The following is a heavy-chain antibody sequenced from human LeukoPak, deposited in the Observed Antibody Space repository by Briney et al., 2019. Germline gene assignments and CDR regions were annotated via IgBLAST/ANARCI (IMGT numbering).Heavy chain of an antibody. CDR3: ARVEGGRAKGWWFDP. D-gene: IGHD2-15*01. CDR2: IYTSGST. CDR1: GGSISSYY. J-gene: IGHJ5*02. V-gene: IGHV4-4*07. Sequence: KTSETLSLTCTVSGGSISSYYWSWIRQPVGKGLEWIGRIYTSGSTNYNPSLKSRVTMSVDTSKNQFSLKLSSVTAADTAVYYCARVEGGRAKGWWFDPWGQGTLVTVSS.